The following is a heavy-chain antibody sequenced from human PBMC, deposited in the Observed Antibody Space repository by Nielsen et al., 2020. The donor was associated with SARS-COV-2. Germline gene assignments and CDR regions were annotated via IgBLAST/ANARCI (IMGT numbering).Heavy chain of an antibody. V-gene: IGHV1-2*06. CDR3: ARGDIGPRDNWFDP. D-gene: IGHD5-12*01. Sequence: ASVKASCKASGYTFTCYYMHWVRQAPGQGLEWMGRINPNSGGTNYAQKFQGRVTMTRDTSISTAYMELGRLRSDDTAVYYCARGDIGPRDNWFDPWGQGTLVTVSS. J-gene: IGHJ5*02. CDR2: INPNSGGT. CDR1: GYTFTCYY.